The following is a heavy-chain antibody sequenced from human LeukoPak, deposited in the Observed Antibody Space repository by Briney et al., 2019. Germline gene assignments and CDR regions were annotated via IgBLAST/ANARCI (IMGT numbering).Heavy chain of an antibody. D-gene: IGHD6-19*01. CDR3: AKDRAVAGPRTPFDY. CDR2: ISGSGGST. Sequence: GGSLRLSCAASGFTFSSYAMSWVRQAPRKGLEWVSAISGSGGSTYYADSVKGRFTISRDNSKNTLYLQMNSLRAEDTAVYYCAKDRAVAGPRTPFDYWGQGTLVTVSS. V-gene: IGHV3-23*01. CDR1: GFTFSSYA. J-gene: IGHJ4*02.